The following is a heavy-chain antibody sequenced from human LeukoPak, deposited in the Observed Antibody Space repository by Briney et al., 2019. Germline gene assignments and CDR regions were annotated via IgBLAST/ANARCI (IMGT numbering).Heavy chain of an antibody. CDR1: GFTFSSYS. Sequence: GGSLRLSCAASGFTFSSYSMNWVRQAPGKGLEWVSSISSSSSYIYYADSVKSRFTISRDNAKNSLYLQMNSLRAEDTAVYYCARGFGSGSAYYFDYWGQGTLVTVSS. J-gene: IGHJ4*02. V-gene: IGHV3-21*01. CDR2: ISSSSSYI. CDR3: ARGFGSGSAYYFDY. D-gene: IGHD6-19*01.